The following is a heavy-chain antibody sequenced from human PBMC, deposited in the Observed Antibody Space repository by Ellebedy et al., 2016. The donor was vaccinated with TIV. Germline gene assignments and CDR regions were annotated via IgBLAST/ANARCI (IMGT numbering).Heavy chain of an antibody. CDR3: IFKGMSARLY. Sequence: PGGSLRLSCAASGFTFSNYAMNWVRQAPGPGRECVSGISISGDSTYYADSVKGRFTVSRDNSKNTLFLQVNSLRAEDTAVYYCIFKGMSARLYWGQGTLVTVSS. CDR2: ISISGDST. D-gene: IGHD6-6*01. V-gene: IGHV3-23*01. CDR1: GFTFSNYA. J-gene: IGHJ1*01.